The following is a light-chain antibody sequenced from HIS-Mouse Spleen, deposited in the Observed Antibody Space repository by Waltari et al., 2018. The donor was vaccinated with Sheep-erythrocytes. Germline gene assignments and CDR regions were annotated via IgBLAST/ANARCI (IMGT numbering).Light chain of an antibody. V-gene: IGLV3-1*01. Sequence: SYELTQPPSVSVSPGQTASITCSGAKLGDKYACWYQQKPGQSPVLVIYQDSKRPSGSPGRFSGSNSRDTATLTISGTQAMDEADYYCQAWDSSTVVFGGGTKLTVL. J-gene: IGLJ2*01. CDR2: QDS. CDR1: KLGDKY. CDR3: QAWDSSTVV.